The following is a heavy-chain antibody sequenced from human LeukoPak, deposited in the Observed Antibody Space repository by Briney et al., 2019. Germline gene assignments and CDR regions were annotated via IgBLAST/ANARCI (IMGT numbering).Heavy chain of an antibody. Sequence: SETLSLTCSVSGGSIRTYYWSWIRQSPEKGLEWIGYIYYSGSTTYNPSLKSRFTISVDSSKNQFSLTVKSVTAADTAVYYCAGTSGSYYRNYHFDSWGQGTLVTVSS. CDR1: GGSIRTYY. CDR2: IYYSGST. D-gene: IGHD1-26*01. V-gene: IGHV4-59*08. CDR3: AGTSGSYYRNYHFDS. J-gene: IGHJ4*02.